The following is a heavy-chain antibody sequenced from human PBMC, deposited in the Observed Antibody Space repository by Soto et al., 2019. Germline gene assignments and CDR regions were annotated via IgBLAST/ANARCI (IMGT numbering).Heavy chain of an antibody. Sequence: ASVKVSCKASGYTFTSYYMHWVRQAPGQGLEWIGIINPSGGSTSYAQKFQGRVTMTRDTSTSTVYMELSSLRSEDTAVYYCARQQLEYRLIDYWGQGTLVTVSS. J-gene: IGHJ4*02. V-gene: IGHV1-46*01. CDR3: ARQQLEYRLIDY. D-gene: IGHD6-13*01. CDR2: INPSGGST. CDR1: GYTFTSYY.